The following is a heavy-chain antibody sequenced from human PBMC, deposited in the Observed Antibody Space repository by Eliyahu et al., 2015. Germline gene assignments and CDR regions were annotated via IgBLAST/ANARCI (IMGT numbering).Heavy chain of an antibody. CDR3: ARERTSTSWYSFDF. J-gene: IGHJ4*02. V-gene: IGHV1-46*01. D-gene: IGHD2-2*01. CDR1: GYPLTNYY. Sequence: QVQLVQSGAEVKKPGASVKVSCKASGYPLTNYYLHWVRQAPGQGLEWMGIINPSGGSTNYAQKFQGRVTMTRDTSTGTVYMELRSLRSEDTAVYYCARERTSTSWYSFDFWGQGTLVTVSS. CDR2: INPSGGST.